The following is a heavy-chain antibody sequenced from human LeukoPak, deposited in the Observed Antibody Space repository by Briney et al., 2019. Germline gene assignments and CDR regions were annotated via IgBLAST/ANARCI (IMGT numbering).Heavy chain of an antibody. J-gene: IGHJ4*02. CDR3: ARVRDGYNRNWAY. Sequence: SETLSLTCTVSGGSISSSIYYWGWFRQPPGKELEWIGSIYYNVATYYNSSLKSRVTISVDTSKNHLSLKLSSVTAADTAVYYCARVRDGYNRNWAYWGQGTLVTASS. V-gene: IGHV4-39*02. CDR1: GGSISSSIYY. CDR2: IYYNVAT. D-gene: IGHD5-24*01.